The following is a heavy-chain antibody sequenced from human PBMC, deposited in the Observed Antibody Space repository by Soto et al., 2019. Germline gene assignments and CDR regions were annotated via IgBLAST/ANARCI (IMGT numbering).Heavy chain of an antibody. V-gene: IGHV3-30*04. CDR3: ARGGEIQLWTPYYFDY. D-gene: IGHD5-18*01. CDR1: GFTFSTYS. CDR2: VSYDGSKK. J-gene: IGHJ4*02. Sequence: QVQLVESGGGVVQPGRSLRLSCAASGFTFSTYSMHWVRQAPGKGLEWVAIVSYDGSKKYYADSVRGRFTISRDNAKHXLDLQMNRRRAEDTAVYYCARGGEIQLWTPYYFDYWGQGTLVTVSS.